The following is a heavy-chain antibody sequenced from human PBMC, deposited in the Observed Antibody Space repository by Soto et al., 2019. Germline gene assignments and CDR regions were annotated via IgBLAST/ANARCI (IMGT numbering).Heavy chain of an antibody. V-gene: IGHV3-23*01. J-gene: IGHJ5*02. D-gene: IGHD2-21*02. Sequence: EVQLLESGGGLVQPGGSLRLSCAASGFTFSSYAMSWVRQAPGKGLEWVSTISSSGGSTYYADSVKGRFTISRDNSKNTLYLQMNCLRAEDTAVYYCAKFYGGNSAHTYTIDPWGQGTLVTVSS. CDR2: ISSSGGST. CDR1: GFTFSSYA. CDR3: AKFYGGNSAHTYTIDP.